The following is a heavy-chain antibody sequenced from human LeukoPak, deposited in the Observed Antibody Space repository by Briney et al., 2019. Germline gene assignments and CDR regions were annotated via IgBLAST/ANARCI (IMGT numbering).Heavy chain of an antibody. D-gene: IGHD1-26*01. J-gene: IGHJ4*02. Sequence: PGGSLRLSCAASGFTFSSYEMNWVRQAPGKGLEWVSYISSSGSTIYYADSVKGRFTISRDNAKNSLYLQMNSLRAEDTAVYYCARDTEVGATDYWGQGTLVTVSS. CDR3: ARDTEVGATDY. V-gene: IGHV3-48*03. CDR1: GFTFSSYE. CDR2: ISSSGSTI.